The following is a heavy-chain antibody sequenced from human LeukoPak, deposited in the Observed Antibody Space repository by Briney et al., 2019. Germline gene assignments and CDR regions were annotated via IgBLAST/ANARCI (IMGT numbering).Heavy chain of an antibody. CDR2: IIPILGIA. CDR1: GGTFSSYA. V-gene: IGHV1-69*04. Sequence: SVKVSCKASGGTFSSYAISWVRQAPGQGLEWMGRIIPILGIANYAQKFQGRVTITADKSTSTAYMELRSLRSDDTAVYYCARGSRDNWNYAHYWGQGTLVTVSS. CDR3: ARGSRDNWNYAHY. D-gene: IGHD1-7*01. J-gene: IGHJ4*02.